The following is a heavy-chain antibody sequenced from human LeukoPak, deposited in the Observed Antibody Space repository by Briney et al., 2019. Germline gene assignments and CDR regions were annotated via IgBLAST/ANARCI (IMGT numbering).Heavy chain of an antibody. V-gene: IGHV3-7*01. J-gene: IGHJ3*02. Sequence: GGSLRLSCAASGFTFSSYWMSWVRQAPGKGLEWVANIKQDGSEKYYVDSVKGRFTISRDNAKNSLYLQMNSLRAEDTAVYYCARDLLGIADSVDAFDIWGQGTMVTVSS. CDR1: GFTFSSYW. D-gene: IGHD6-13*01. CDR3: ARDLLGIADSVDAFDI. CDR2: IKQDGSEK.